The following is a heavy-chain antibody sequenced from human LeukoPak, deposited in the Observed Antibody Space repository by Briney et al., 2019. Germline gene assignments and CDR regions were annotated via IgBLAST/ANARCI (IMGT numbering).Heavy chain of an antibody. CDR1: GFTFSSYT. V-gene: IGHV3-21*01. CDR2: ISSSSSYI. Sequence: GGSLRLSCAASGFTFSSYTMNWLRQAPGKGLEWGSSISSSSSYINYADSVKGRFTISRDNAKNSLYLQMNSLGAEDTAVYYCARDVTHCGGDCYSGDYWGQGTLVTVSS. D-gene: IGHD2-21*02. J-gene: IGHJ4*02. CDR3: ARDVTHCGGDCYSGDY.